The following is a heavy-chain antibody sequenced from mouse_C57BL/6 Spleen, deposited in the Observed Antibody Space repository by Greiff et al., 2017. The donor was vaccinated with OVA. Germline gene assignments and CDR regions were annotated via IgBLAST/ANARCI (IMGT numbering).Heavy chain of an antibody. CDR3: VRIDSSGYVYAMDY. J-gene: IGHJ4*01. CDR1: GFSFNTYA. Sequence: GGGLVQPKGSLKLSCAASGFSFNTYAMNWVRQAPGKGLEWVARIRSKSNNYATYYADSVKDRFTISRDDSESMLYLQMNNLKTEDTAMYYGVRIDSSGYVYAMDYWGQGTSVTVSS. D-gene: IGHD3-2*02. CDR2: IRSKSNNYAT. V-gene: IGHV10-1*01.